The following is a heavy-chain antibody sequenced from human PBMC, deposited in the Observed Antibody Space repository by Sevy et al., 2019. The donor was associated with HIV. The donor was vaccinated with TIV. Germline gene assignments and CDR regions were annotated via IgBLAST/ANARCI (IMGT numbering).Heavy chain of an antibody. V-gene: IGHV1-2*06. D-gene: IGHD1-7*01. J-gene: IGHJ6*02. CDR2: VYPYSGGT. CDR1: GYTFTGDY. CDR3: ARDTSGGTTNSGMDV. Sequence: ASVKVSCKASGYTFTGDYLHWVRQAPGQGLEWMGRVYPYSGGTNYAQKFQGRVTMTRDTSISTAYMELSRLRSDDTAIYYCARDTSGGTTNSGMDVWGLGTTVTVSS.